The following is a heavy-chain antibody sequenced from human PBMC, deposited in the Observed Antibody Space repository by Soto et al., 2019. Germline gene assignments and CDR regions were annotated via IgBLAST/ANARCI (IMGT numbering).Heavy chain of an antibody. V-gene: IGHV3-48*03. D-gene: IGHD6-13*01. Sequence: VRLSCVASEFTFSSYEMSWVRQAPGKGLEWVSYISSSGTTIYYTDSVKGRFTISRDNAKKSLYLQMNSLRAEDTAVYYCVRFGGAAAGPGDYWGRGTLVTVSS. J-gene: IGHJ4*02. CDR3: VRFGGAAAGPGDY. CDR1: EFTFSSYE. CDR2: ISSSGTTI.